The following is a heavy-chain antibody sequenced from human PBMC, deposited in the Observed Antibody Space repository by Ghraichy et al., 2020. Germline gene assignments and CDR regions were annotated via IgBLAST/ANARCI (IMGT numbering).Heavy chain of an antibody. Sequence: ASVKVSCKVSGYTLTELSMHWVRQAPGKGLEWMGGFDPEDGETIYAQKFQGRVTMTEDTSTDTAYMELSSLRSEDTAVYYCATGVGEMGATTGLSVYWGQGTLVTVSS. CDR3: ATGVGEMGATTGLSVY. J-gene: IGHJ4*02. CDR2: FDPEDGET. D-gene: IGHD1-26*01. V-gene: IGHV1-24*01. CDR1: GYTLTELS.